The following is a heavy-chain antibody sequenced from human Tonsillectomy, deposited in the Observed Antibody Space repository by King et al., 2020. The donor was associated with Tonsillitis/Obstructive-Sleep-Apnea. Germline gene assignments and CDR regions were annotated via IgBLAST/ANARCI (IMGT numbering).Heavy chain of an antibody. CDR3: AREAASSGRAGTFDI. CDR2: ISSDGSAN. D-gene: IGHD6-19*01. V-gene: IGHV3-30*01. Sequence: VQLVESGGGVVQPGTSLRLSCAASGFTCNNSPMHCVRQAPGKGLEWVAGISSDGSANHYPDYMRGQFTISRDNSKNTLYLQVNSMGAEDAAVYYCAREAASSGRAGTFDIRGQGTMVTVSS. CDR1: GFTCNNSP. J-gene: IGHJ3*02.